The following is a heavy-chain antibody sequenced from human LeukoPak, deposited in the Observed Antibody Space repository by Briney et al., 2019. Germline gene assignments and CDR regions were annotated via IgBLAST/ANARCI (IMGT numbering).Heavy chain of an antibody. D-gene: IGHD6-13*01. CDR2: ISSSSSTI. CDR1: GFTFSSYS. CDR3: ARVALGTPWGSSSWYYFDY. Sequence: GGSLRLSCAASGFTFSSYSMNWVRQAPGKGLEWVSYISSSSSTIYYADSVKGRFTISRDNAKNSLYLQMNSLRDEDTAVYYCARVALGTPWGSSSWYYFDYWGQGTLVTVSS. V-gene: IGHV3-48*02. J-gene: IGHJ4*02.